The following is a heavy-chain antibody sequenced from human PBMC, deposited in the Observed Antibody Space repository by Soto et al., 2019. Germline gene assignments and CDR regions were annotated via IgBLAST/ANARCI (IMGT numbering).Heavy chain of an antibody. V-gene: IGHV1-69*12. D-gene: IGHD1-1*01. CDR3: ARGTVTGSESNFYYYGMDV. J-gene: IGHJ6*02. CDR2: IIPIFGNT. Sequence: QVQLVQSGVEVKKPGSSVKVSCKASGGTLNSYAIDWVRQAPGQGLEWMGGIIPIFGNTYYAQRLQDRVKPTADESPRTAYMELSTLTSEDTAVYYCARGTVTGSESNFYYYGMDVWGQGTTVIVSS. CDR1: GGTLNSYA.